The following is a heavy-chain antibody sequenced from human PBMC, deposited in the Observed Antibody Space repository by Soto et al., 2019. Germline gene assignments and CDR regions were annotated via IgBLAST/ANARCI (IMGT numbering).Heavy chain of an antibody. V-gene: IGHV3-48*02. CDR2: IRYDSDTI. J-gene: IGHJ6*02. D-gene: IGHD3-3*01. CDR1: LFTFVTYS. CDR3: ARLYYDYV. Sequence: GGSLRLSGARSLFTFVTYSINWIRQAAGKGLEWIAYIRYDSDTIPYADSVKGRFTHSRDNAKNSLYLQMNSLRDEDTAVYYCARLYYDYVWGQGTTVTVSS.